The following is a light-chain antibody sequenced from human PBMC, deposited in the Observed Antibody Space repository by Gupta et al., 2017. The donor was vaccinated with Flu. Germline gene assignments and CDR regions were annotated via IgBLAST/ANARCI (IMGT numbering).Light chain of an antibody. Sequence: QLVLTQSPSASASLGASVKFTCTLSSRHSSYAIVWHQQQPGKGPRYLMKVNSDGSHSKGDGIPDRFSGSSSGAERSLTISSLQSEDEADYYCQSWDIGTYVVFGGGTKLTVL. CDR2: VNSDGSH. CDR3: QSWDIGTYVV. V-gene: IGLV4-69*01. J-gene: IGLJ2*01. CDR1: SRHSSYA.